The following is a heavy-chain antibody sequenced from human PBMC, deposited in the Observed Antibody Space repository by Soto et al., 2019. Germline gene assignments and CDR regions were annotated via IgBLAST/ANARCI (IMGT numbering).Heavy chain of an antibody. CDR3: ARVQYSGYDFKLAFDI. CDR2: IYAGNGYT. CDR1: GYTYTNYA. J-gene: IGHJ3*02. V-gene: IGHV1-3*01. Sequence: QVQLLQSGAQVKNTGASVKVSGKASGYTYTNYALHRVRHDPGRRLEWMGWIYAGNGYTKYSQSFQGRVTITRDTSASTVHMDLSSLRSEDTAVYYCARVQYSGYDFKLAFDIWGQGTMVTVSS. D-gene: IGHD5-12*01.